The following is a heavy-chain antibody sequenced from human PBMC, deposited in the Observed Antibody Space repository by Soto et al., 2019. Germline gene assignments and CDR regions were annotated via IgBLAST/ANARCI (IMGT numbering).Heavy chain of an antibody. J-gene: IGHJ5*02. CDR1: GFTFSSYA. CDR2: ISGSGGST. Sequence: PGGSLRLSCAASGFTFSSYAMSWVRQAPGKGLEWVSAISGSGGSTYYADSVKGRFTISRDNSKNTLYLQMNSLRAEDTAVYYCAKEAEYCSSTSCSNWFDPRGQGTLVTVSS. D-gene: IGHD2-2*01. V-gene: IGHV3-23*01. CDR3: AKEAEYCSSTSCSNWFDP.